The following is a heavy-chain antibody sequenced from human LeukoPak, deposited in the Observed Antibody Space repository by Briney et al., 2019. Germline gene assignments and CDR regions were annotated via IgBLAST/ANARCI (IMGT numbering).Heavy chain of an antibody. J-gene: IGHJ6*03. CDR2: INHSRST. V-gene: IGHV4-34*01. CDR1: GGSFSDYN. Sequence: PSETLSLTCAVYGGSFSDYNWAWIRQPPGKGLEWIGEINHSRSTNYNPSLKSRVTISVDTSKNQFSLKLSSVTAADTAVYYCARGLLWFGEGVANMDVWGKGTTVTISS. D-gene: IGHD3-10*01. CDR3: ARGLLWFGEGVANMDV.